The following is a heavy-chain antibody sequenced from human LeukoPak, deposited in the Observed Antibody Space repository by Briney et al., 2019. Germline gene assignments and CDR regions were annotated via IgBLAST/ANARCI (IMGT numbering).Heavy chain of an antibody. D-gene: IGHD1-26*01. CDR1: GFTFSDYY. Sequence: GGSLRLSCAASGFTFSDYYMSWIRQAPGKGLEWVSYISSSGSTIYYADSVKGRFTISRDNAKNSLFLQMNSLRAEDTAAYYCARAYSETYHAGDYWGQGTLVTVSS. CDR3: ARAYSETYHAGDY. J-gene: IGHJ4*02. CDR2: ISSSGSTI. V-gene: IGHV3-11*04.